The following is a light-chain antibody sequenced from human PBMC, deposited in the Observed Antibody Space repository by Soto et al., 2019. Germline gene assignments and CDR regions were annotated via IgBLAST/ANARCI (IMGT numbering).Light chain of an antibody. CDR1: QSISTY. V-gene: IGKV1-39*01. J-gene: IGKJ5*01. CDR2: DAS. Sequence: IQMTPFPSSLSSSAGNRVTITCRASQSISTYLNWYQKKPGKAPNLLIYDASRLQSGVPSRFSGSGGGTDFTLSISSVQPEDFATYFCQQSYMDPITFGQGTRLEIK. CDR3: QQSYMDPIT.